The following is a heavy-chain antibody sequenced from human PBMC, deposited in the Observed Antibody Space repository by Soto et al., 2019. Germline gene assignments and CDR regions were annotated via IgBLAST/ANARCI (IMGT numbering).Heavy chain of an antibody. V-gene: IGHV4-39*01. CDR3: AGRRAGDYYFDY. CDR1: GGSVSSSSYY. D-gene: IGHD1-26*01. Sequence: SETLSLTCTVSGGSVSSSSYYWGWIRQPPGKGLEWIGTIYYTGSTSYSPSLKRRVTISVDTSKTQFSLNLSSVTATDTAVYYCAGRRAGDYYFDYWGQGTLVTVSS. J-gene: IGHJ4*02. CDR2: IYYTGST.